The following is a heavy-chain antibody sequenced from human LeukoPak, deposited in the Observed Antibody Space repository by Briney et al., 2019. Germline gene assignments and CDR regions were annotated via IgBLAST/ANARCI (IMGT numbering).Heavy chain of an antibody. Sequence: SETLSLICNVSGDSVSSGYWSWIRQSPGKGLEWIGFIQDTGITDYNPSLKSRLLMSLDTSKNQFSLNLRSVTAADTAVYYCAGRGHRYSRDWGQGILVIISS. CDR2: IQDTGIT. J-gene: IGHJ1*01. CDR3: AGRGHRYSRD. D-gene: IGHD2-15*01. V-gene: IGHV4-4*09. CDR1: GDSVSSGY.